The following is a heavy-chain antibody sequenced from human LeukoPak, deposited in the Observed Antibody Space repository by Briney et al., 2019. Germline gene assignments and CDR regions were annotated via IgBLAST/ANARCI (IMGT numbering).Heavy chain of an antibody. CDR1: GFTVSSYE. Sequence: GESLKISCAAAGFTVSSYEMNWVRQAPGKGLEWVSYISSSGSTIYYADSVKGRFTISRDNAKNSLFLQMNSLGAEDTAVYYCARTFDYWGQGTLVTVSS. CDR2: ISSSGSTI. V-gene: IGHV3-48*03. CDR3: ARTFDY. J-gene: IGHJ4*02.